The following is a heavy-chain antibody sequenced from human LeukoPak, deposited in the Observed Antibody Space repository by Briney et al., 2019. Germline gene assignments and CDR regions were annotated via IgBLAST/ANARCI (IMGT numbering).Heavy chain of an antibody. CDR1: GFTFSSYG. V-gene: IGHV3-33*01. CDR2: IWYDGSNK. D-gene: IGHD3-22*01. CDR3: ARTVTMIVVVQGYYGMDV. Sequence: GRSLRLSCAASGFTFSSYGMHWVRQAPGKGLEWVAVIWYDGSNKYYADSVKGRFTISRDNSKNTLYLQMNSLRAEDTAVYYCARTVTMIVVVQGYYGMDVWGQGTTVTVSS. J-gene: IGHJ6*02.